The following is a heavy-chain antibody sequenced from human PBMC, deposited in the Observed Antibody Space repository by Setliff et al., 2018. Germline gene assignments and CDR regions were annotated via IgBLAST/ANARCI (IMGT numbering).Heavy chain of an antibody. CDR2: IYTSGNT. D-gene: IGHD2-15*01. J-gene: IGHJ4*02. CDR1: GGSISSGSYY. CDR3: ARGGGGKPFDY. Sequence: SETLSLTCTVSGGSISSGSYYWNWIRQPAGKGLEWIGRIYTSGNTNYNPSLKSRVTISVDTSKNQFSLKLSSVTAADTAVYYCARGGGGKPFDYWGQGTLVTVPS. V-gene: IGHV4-61*02.